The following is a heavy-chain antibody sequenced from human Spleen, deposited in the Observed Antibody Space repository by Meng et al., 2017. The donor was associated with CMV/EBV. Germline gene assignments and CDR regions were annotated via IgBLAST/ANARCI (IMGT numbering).Heavy chain of an antibody. CDR2: IFNTGST. CDR3: ARSRSITDTRYNWFDP. Sequence: PLSSGGYYWTWIRLHPGKGLEWIGCIFNTGSTYYNPSLRSRVTISADSSKKQFSLKLNSVTAADTAVYYCARSRSITDTRYNWFDPWGQGTLVTVSS. V-gene: IGHV4-31*02. D-gene: IGHD1-20*01. CDR1: PLSSGGYY. J-gene: IGHJ5*02.